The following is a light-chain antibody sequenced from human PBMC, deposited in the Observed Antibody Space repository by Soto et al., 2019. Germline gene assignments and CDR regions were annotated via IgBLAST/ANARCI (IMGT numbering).Light chain of an antibody. J-gene: IGKJ2*01. CDR2: GST. CDR1: QSVSNNY. CDR3: QQYGSSPPYT. V-gene: IGKV3-20*01. Sequence: EVVLTQSPGTLSLSPGERASLSCRASQSVSNNYLAWYQQKPGQSPTLLIFGSTDRATGIPDRFSGSGSGTDFTLSISRLEPEDFAVYYCQQYGSSPPYTFGQGTQLEIK.